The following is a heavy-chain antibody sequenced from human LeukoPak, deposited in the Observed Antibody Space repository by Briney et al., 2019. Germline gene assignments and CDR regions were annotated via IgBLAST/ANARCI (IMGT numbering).Heavy chain of an antibody. CDR2: IYHSGST. CDR3: AGCRITGTRPFDY. D-gene: IGHD1-7*01. J-gene: IGHJ4*02. V-gene: IGHV4-38-2*02. CDR1: GYSISSGHY. Sequence: SETLSLTCTVSGYSISSGHYWGWIRQPPGKGLEWIGSIYHSGSTYYNPSLKSRVTISVDTSKNQFSLKLSSVTAADTAVYYCAGCRITGTRPFDYWGQRTLVTVSS.